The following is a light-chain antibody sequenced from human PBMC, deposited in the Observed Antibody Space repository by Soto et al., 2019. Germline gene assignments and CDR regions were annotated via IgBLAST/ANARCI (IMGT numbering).Light chain of an antibody. CDR3: QQYIRYSPYT. CDR2: KAS. CDR1: QTISSS. Sequence: IQLTQFTSTLAASIGDRVTITCRASQTISSSLAWYQQKPGKAPKLLLYKASNLEVGVPSRFSGSGSGTEFALTISSLQPDDFATYYCQQYIRYSPYTFGQGTRLEIK. V-gene: IGKV1-5*03. J-gene: IGKJ2*01.